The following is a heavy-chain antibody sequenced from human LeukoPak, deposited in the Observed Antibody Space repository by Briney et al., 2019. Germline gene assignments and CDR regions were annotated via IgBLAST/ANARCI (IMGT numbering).Heavy chain of an antibody. J-gene: IGHJ4*02. CDR2: ISAYNGNT. CDR3: ARGHYCSSTSCQPPDY. D-gene: IGHD2-2*01. CDR1: GYTFTGYY. V-gene: IGHV1-18*04. Sequence: ASVKLSCNASGYTFTGYYMHWVRKAPGPGLEWMGWISAYNGNTNYAQKLQGRVTMTTDTSTSTAYMELRSLRSDDTAVYYCARGHYCSSTSCQPPDYWGQGTLVTVSS.